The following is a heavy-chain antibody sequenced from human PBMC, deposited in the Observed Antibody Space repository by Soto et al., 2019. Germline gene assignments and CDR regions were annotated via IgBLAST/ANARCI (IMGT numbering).Heavy chain of an antibody. CDR1: GFTFSSYA. Sequence: GGSLRLSCAASGFTFSSYAMHWVRQAPGKGLEWVAVISYDGSNKYYADSVKGRFTISRDNSKNTLYLQMNSLRAEDTAVYYCASVGLLWFGVSNWFDPWGQGTLVTVSS. V-gene: IGHV3-30-3*01. J-gene: IGHJ5*02. CDR2: ISYDGSNK. CDR3: ASVGLLWFGVSNWFDP. D-gene: IGHD3-10*01.